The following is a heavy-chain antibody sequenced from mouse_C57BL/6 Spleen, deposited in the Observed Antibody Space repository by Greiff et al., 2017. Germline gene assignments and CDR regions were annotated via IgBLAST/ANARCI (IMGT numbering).Heavy chain of an antibody. D-gene: IGHD2-1*01. V-gene: IGHV1-55*01. CDR2: IYPGSGST. CDR3: ARGVYYGNYGFAY. CDR1: GYTFTSYW. Sequence: QVQLQQPGAELVKPGASVKMSCTASGYTFTSYWITWVQQRPGQGLEWIGDIYPGSGSTDYNEKVKSKATLTVDTSSSTAYMQLSSLTSEDSAVYYCARGVYYGNYGFAYWGQGTLVTVSA. J-gene: IGHJ3*01.